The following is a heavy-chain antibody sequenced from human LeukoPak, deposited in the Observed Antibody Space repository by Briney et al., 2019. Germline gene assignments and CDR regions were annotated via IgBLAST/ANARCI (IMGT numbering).Heavy chain of an antibody. D-gene: IGHD2-2*01. CDR3: ATYCSSTSCPSTFYYYYYGMHV. V-gene: IGHV1-8*01. Sequence: ASVKVSCKASGYTFTSYDINWVRQATGQWLEWMGWMNPNSGNTGYAQKFQGRVTMTRNTSISTAYMELSSLRSEDTAVYYCATYCSSTSCPSTFYYYYYGMHVWGQGTTVTVSS. CDR1: GYTFTSYD. CDR2: MNPNSGNT. J-gene: IGHJ6*02.